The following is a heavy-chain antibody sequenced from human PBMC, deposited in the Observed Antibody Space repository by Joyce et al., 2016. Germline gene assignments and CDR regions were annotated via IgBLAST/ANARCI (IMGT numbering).Heavy chain of an antibody. CDR1: GFSLNTRGLC. CDR2: INWDDEK. V-gene: IGHV2-70*01. Sequence: QVALRESGPALLNPMQTLTLTCTFSGFSLNTRGLCVSWIRQPPGRALEWLAFINWDDEKYYSTSLKSRLTISKDTSKNEVVLTMTNVDPVDTGTYYCARMPLGGVGRAFDVWGQGTVVTVSS. D-gene: IGHD3-16*01. J-gene: IGHJ3*01. CDR3: ARMPLGGVGRAFDV.